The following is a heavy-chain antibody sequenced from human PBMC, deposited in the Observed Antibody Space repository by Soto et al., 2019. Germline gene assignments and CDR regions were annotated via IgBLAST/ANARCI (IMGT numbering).Heavy chain of an antibody. J-gene: IGHJ4*02. CDR2: IFNSETT. V-gene: IGHV4-30-4*01. D-gene: IGHD6-6*01. Sequence: KTSETLSLTCTVSGASISSGDYYWSWIRQPPGKGLECIGYIFNSETTDYNPSLKSRITMSLDTSKNQFSLKLSSVTAADTAIYYCASRGKVSSSFDSWGQGTLVTVSS. CDR1: GASISSGDYY. CDR3: ASRGKVSSSFDS.